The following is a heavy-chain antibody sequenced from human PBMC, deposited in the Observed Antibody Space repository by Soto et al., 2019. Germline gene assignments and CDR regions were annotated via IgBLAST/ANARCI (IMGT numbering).Heavy chain of an antibody. V-gene: IGHV1-69*08. Sequence: QVQLVQSGAEVKKPGSSVKVSCKASGGTFSSYTISWVRQAPGQGLEWMGRIIPILGLANYAQKFQGRVTITADKYKSTAYMELSSLRSEDTAVYYCARDSSSWYGVYWGQGTLVTVSS. CDR2: IIPILGLA. CDR1: GGTFSSYT. CDR3: ARDSSSWYGVY. J-gene: IGHJ4*02. D-gene: IGHD6-13*01.